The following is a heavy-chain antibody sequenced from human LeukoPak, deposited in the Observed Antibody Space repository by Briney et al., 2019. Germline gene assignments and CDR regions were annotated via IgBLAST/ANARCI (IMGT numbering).Heavy chain of an antibody. CDR3: ARDGAAAANRDAFDI. CDR2: ISSSGSTI. D-gene: IGHD6-13*01. V-gene: IGHV3-11*01. Sequence: GGSLRLSCAASGFTFSDYYMSWIRQAPGKGLEWVSYISSSGSTIYYADSVKGRFTISRDNAKNSLYLQMNSLRAEDTAVYYCARDGAAAANRDAFDIWGQGTMVTVSS. CDR1: GFTFSDYY. J-gene: IGHJ3*02.